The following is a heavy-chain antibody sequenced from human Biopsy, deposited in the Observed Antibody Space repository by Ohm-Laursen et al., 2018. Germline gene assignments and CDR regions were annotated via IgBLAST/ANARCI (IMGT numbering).Heavy chain of an antibody. V-gene: IGHV4-59*12. J-gene: IGHJ4*02. Sequence: TLSLTCTVSGSSISSDYWSWIRQTPGKGLEWIGYIYYSGSTNYNPSLESRVTISVDTSKNQFSLRLNSVTAADTAVYYCASRSLFFRYFASWGQGTPVTVSS. D-gene: IGHD3-9*01. CDR3: ASRSLFFRYFAS. CDR2: IYYSGST. CDR1: GSSISSDY.